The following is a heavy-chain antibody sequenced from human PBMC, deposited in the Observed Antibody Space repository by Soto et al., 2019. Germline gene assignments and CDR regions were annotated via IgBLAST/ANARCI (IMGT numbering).Heavy chain of an antibody. CDR2: IYSSGTT. D-gene: IGHD2-8*01. CDR1: GASISSNY. CDR3: ARWRGYCSNGVCTAFDP. Sequence: QVQLQESGPGLVRPSETPSLICTVSGASISSNYWSWIRQPPGKGLEWIGYIYSSGTTNYNPSLKSRVTISADTSKNQISLRLNSVTAADTAVYYCARWRGYCSNGVCTAFDPWGQGTLVTVS. J-gene: IGHJ5*02. V-gene: IGHV4-4*09.